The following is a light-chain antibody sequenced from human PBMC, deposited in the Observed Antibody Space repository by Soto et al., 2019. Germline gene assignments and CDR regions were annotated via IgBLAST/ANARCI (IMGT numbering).Light chain of an antibody. CDR2: GAS. J-gene: IGKJ1*01. CDR3: HQYNNWPPWT. CDR1: RRISRN. Sequence: VVSNSPAPLAVSQGERATLSCRASRRISRNLAWYQQKPGQAPRLLIYGASTRATGIPARFSGSGSETEFTLTISSLQSEDFAVYYCHQYNNWPPWTFGQGTKVDI. V-gene: IGKV3-15*01.